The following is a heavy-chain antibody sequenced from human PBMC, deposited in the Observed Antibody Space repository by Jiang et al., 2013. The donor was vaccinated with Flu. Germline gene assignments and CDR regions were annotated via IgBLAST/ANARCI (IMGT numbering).Heavy chain of an antibody. V-gene: IGHV7-4-1*02. J-gene: IGHJ2*01. CDR1: GYTFTSYP. CDR2: INANTGNP. CDR3: ARDSPYYDILTGRGMYFDL. D-gene: IGHD3-9*01. Sequence: QSGSELKKPGASVKVSCKASGYTFTSYPINWVRQAPGQGLEWMGWINANTGNPTYAQGFTGRFVFSLDTSVSTAYLQISSLKAEDTAVYYCARDSPYYDILTGRGMYFDLWGRGTLV.